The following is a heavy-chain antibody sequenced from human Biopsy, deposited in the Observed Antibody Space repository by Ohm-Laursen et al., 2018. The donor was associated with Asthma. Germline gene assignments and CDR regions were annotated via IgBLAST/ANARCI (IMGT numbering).Heavy chain of an antibody. Sequence: SLRLSCAASGFAVSRDHMFWVRQAPGKGLEWVSVIYSGGTSHTADSVRGRFTISRDYSKNTLYLQMHSLRAEDTAVYYCARGDSSNWSHYYFDSWGLGTLVTVSS. V-gene: IGHV3-53*01. D-gene: IGHD3-22*01. CDR2: IYSGGTS. CDR1: GFAVSRDH. CDR3: ARGDSSNWSHYYFDS. J-gene: IGHJ4*02.